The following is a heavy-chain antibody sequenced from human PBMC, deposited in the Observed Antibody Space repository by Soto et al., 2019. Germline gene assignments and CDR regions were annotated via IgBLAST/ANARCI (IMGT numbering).Heavy chain of an antibody. Sequence: SETLSLTCTVSGGSVSSGSYYWSWIRQPPGKGLEWIGYIYYSGSTNYNPYLKSRVTISVDTSKNQFSLKLSSVTAADTAVYYCARAYYYYYYGMDVWGQGTTVTV. CDR1: GGSVSSGSYY. V-gene: IGHV4-61*01. CDR3: ARAYYYYYYGMDV. CDR2: IYYSGST. J-gene: IGHJ6*02.